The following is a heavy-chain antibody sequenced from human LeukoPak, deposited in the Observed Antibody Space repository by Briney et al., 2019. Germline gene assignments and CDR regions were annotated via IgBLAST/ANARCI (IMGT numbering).Heavy chain of an antibody. V-gene: IGHV1-3*01. J-gene: IGHJ6*02. Sequence: GASVKVSCKASGYTFTSYAMHWVRQAPGQRLEWMGWINAGNGNTKYSQKFQGRVTITRDTSASTAYMELSSLRSEDTAVYYCARDRPGYCSSISCYIRYYYYGMDVWGQGTTVTVSS. CDR2: INAGNGNT. D-gene: IGHD2-2*02. CDR1: GYTFTSYA. CDR3: ARDRPGYCSSISCYIRYYYYGMDV.